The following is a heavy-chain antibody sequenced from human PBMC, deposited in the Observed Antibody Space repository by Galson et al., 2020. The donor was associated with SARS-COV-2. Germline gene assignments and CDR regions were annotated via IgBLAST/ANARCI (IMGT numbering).Heavy chain of an antibody. CDR1: GASISSSSYY. CDR2: IYNSGST. CDR3: ATERYSTGPDP. Sequence: SETLSLTCTVSGASISSSSYYWGWIRQPPGKGLEYIGSIYNSGSTYYNPSLKSRVTISVDTSKNQFSLKLSSVTVADTAVYYCATERYSTGPDPWGQGTLVTVSS. J-gene: IGHJ5*02. V-gene: IGHV4-39*07. D-gene: IGHD5-18*01.